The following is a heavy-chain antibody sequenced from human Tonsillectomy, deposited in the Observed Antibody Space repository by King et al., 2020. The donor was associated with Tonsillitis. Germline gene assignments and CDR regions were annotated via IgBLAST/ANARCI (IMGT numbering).Heavy chain of an antibody. CDR1: GFTFSSYS. J-gene: IGHJ4*02. D-gene: IGHD2-8*02. CDR3: ARDLLELVVFLSESVGV. V-gene: IGHV3-48*01. CDR2: ISSSSSTI. Sequence: VQLVESGGGLVQPGGSLRLSCAASGFTFSSYSMNWVRQAPGKGLEWVSYISSSSSTIYYADSVKGRFTISRDNAKNSLYLQMNSLRAEDTALYYCARDLLELVVFLSESVGVWGQGTLVTVSS.